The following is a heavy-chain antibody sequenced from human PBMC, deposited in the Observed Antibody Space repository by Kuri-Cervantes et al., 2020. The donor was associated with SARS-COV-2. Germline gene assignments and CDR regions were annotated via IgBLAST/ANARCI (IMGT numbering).Heavy chain of an antibody. Sequence: GESLKISCAASGFTFSSYAMSWVRQAPGKGLEWVSAISGSGGSTYYADSVKGRFTISRDNSKNTLYLQMNSLRAEDTAVYYCAKVGTMIVVVITTYVDYWGQGTLVTVSS. D-gene: IGHD3-22*01. CDR3: AKVGTMIVVVITTYVDY. V-gene: IGHV3-23*01. CDR1: GFTFSSYA. J-gene: IGHJ4*02. CDR2: ISGSGGST.